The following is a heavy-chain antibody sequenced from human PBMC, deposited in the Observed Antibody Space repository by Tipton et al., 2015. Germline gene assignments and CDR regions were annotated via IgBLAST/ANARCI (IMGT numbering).Heavy chain of an antibody. CDR2: ISYTDGA. Sequence: GLVKPSENLSLTCTVSGGSVTSGSYYWSWIRQPPGKGLEWIGYISYTDGAHYNPALKSRVTISVDTSKDQFSLTLNSVAAADTAVYYCARDLEHGMDVWGHGTTVTVSS. CDR3: ARDLEHGMDV. D-gene: IGHD5-24*01. V-gene: IGHV4-61*01. CDR1: GGSVTSGSYY. J-gene: IGHJ6*02.